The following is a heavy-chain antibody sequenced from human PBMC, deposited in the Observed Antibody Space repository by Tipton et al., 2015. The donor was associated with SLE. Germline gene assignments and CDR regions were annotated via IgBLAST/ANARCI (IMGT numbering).Heavy chain of an antibody. V-gene: IGHV4-39*02. J-gene: IGHJ4*02. Sequence: TLSLTCTVSGGSISSSSYYWGWIRQPPGKGLEWIGSIYYSGSTYYNPSLKSRVTMSVDTSNNLFSLKLSSVTAADTAMYYCARVSYDFWSGHCDYWGRGTLVTVSS. D-gene: IGHD3-3*01. CDR2: IYYSGST. CDR1: GGSISSSSYY. CDR3: ARVSYDFWSGHCDY.